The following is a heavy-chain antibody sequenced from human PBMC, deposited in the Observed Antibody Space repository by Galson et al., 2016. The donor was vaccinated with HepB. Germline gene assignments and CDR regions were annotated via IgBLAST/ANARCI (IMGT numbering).Heavy chain of an antibody. Sequence: SGYTFTAYAIHWVRQAPGQRLEWMAWINTAKGDTRYSQKLQGRVTLTRDTSATTASMELSSLRSEDTAVYCCARRLVGSYGNAFDIWGQGTLVTVSS. CDR2: INTAKGDT. J-gene: IGHJ3*02. D-gene: IGHD2-8*02. V-gene: IGHV1-3*04. CDR1: GYTFTAYA. CDR3: ARRLVGSYGNAFDI.